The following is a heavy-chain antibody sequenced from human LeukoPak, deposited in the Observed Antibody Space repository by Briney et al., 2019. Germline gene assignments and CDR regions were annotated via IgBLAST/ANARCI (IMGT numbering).Heavy chain of an antibody. V-gene: IGHV3-30-3*02. Sequence: GGSLRLSCAASGFTFSSYVMHWVRQAPGKGLEWVAIISYDGSNKYYADSVKGRFTISRDNSKNTLYLQMNSLRAEDTAVYYCAKTLRGPRGYSGYDYYGMDVWGQGTTVTVSS. CDR1: GFTFSSYV. CDR2: ISYDGSNK. J-gene: IGHJ6*02. D-gene: IGHD5-12*01. CDR3: AKTLRGPRGYSGYDYYGMDV.